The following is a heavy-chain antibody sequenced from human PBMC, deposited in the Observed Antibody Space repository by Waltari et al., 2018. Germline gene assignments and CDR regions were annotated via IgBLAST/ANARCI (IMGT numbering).Heavy chain of an antibody. CDR2: IYRGTPSQSWRE. CDR1: GYFTSVGYY. D-gene: IGHD4-4*01. V-gene: IGHV4-38-2*01. J-gene: IGHJ4*02. CDR3: ARLPYSNGGYYFDY. Sequence: QVQLQESGPTLVKSSETLSLSCAVSGYFTSVGYYWGWVRQPPGKGLESLASIYRGTPSQSWREYYNPALRSRLTISLDTSRNVFSLKLTAVTAADTATYFCARLPYSNGGYYFDYWGQGIQVTVSS.